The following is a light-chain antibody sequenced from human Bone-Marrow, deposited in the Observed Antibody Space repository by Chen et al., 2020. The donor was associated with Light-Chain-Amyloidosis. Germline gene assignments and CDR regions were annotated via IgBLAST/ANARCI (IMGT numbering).Light chain of an antibody. CDR2: RDT. V-gene: IGLV3-25*03. J-gene: IGLJ2*01. Sequence: SYELTQPPSVSVSPGQTARITCSGDDLPTKYAYWYQQKPGQAPVLVIHRDTERPSGSSERFSGSSSGTTATLTSSGVQAEDEADYHCQSADSSGTYEVIVGGGTKLTVL. CDR1: DLPTKY. CDR3: QSADSSGTYEVI.